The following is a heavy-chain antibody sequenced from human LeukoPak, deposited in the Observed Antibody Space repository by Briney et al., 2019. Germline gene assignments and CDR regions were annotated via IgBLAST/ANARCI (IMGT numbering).Heavy chain of an antibody. D-gene: IGHD5-18*01. V-gene: IGHV1-18*01. CDR3: ARAPVGYSYGLRHIYYMDV. J-gene: IGHJ6*03. CDR2: ISAYNGNT. CDR1: GYTLPSYG. Sequence: ASVKVSCKASGYTLPSYGISWVRQPPGQGLAWMGWISAYNGNTNYAQKLQGRVTMTTDTSTSTAYMELRSLRSEDTAVYYCARAPVGYSYGLRHIYYMDVWGKGTTVTVSS.